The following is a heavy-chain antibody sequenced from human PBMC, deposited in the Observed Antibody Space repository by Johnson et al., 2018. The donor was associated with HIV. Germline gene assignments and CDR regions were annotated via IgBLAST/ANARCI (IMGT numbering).Heavy chain of an antibody. J-gene: IGHJ3*02. CDR2: INSDGSST. D-gene: IGHD6-19*01. V-gene: IGHV3-74*01. CDR1: GFTFSSYW. Sequence: EVQLVESGGGVVQPGRSLRLSCAASGFTFSSYWMHWVRQAPGKGLVWVSRINSDGSSTSYADSVKGRFTISRDNAKNTLYLQMNSLRAEDTAVYYCARDKAVGYSSGWHAFDIWGQGTMVTVSS. CDR3: ARDKAVGYSSGWHAFDI.